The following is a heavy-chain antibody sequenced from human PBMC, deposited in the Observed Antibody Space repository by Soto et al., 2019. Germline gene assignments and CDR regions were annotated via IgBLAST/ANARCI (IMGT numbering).Heavy chain of an antibody. V-gene: IGHV4-59*08. Sequence: TSETLSLTCTVSGGSISSYYWSWIRQPPGKGLEWIGYIYYTGSTNYNPSLKSRVTISVDTSKNQFSLKLSSVTAADTAVYYCASTVTTSTFDYWGQGTLVTV. J-gene: IGHJ4*02. CDR3: ASTVTTSTFDY. D-gene: IGHD4-17*01. CDR1: GGSISSYY. CDR2: IYYTGST.